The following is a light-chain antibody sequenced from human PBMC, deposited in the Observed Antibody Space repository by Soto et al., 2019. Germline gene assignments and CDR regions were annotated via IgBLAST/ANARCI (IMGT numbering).Light chain of an antibody. Sequence: DIQMTQSSSSLSASVGDRVTITCQASQDISNSLNWYQQKPGKAPKLLIYDASNLETGVPSRFSGSGSGTDFSFTISILQPEDIATYYCQLYDNFPQTFGGGTKVEIK. CDR1: QDISNS. CDR2: DAS. CDR3: QLYDNFPQT. J-gene: IGKJ4*01. V-gene: IGKV1-33*01.